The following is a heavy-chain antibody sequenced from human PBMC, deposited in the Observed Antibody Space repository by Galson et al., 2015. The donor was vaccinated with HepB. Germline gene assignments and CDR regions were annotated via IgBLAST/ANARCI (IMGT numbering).Heavy chain of an antibody. CDR3: ARDDQSSLYYFDY. CDR1: GFSFSSYG. J-gene: IGHJ4*02. V-gene: IGHV3-33*01. Sequence: SLRLSCAASGFSFSSYGIHWVRQAPGKGLEWVAVIWYDGSNKYYADSVKGRFTISRDNSKNTLYLQMNSLRAEDTAVYYCARDDQSSLYYFDYWGQGTLVTVSS. CDR2: IWYDGSNK.